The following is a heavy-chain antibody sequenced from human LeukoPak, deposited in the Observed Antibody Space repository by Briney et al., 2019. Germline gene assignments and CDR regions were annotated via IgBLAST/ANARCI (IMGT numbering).Heavy chain of an antibody. J-gene: IGHJ4*02. CDR1: GGSISSSSYY. D-gene: IGHD1-7*01. Sequence: PSETLSITCTVSGGSISSSSYYWGWIRQPPGKGLEWIGSIYYSGSTYYNPSLKSRVTISVDTSKNQFSLKLSSVTAADTAVYYCASRGGYNWNSRTVFDYWGQGTLVTVSS. V-gene: IGHV4-39*01. CDR2: IYYSGST. CDR3: ASRGGYNWNSRTVFDY.